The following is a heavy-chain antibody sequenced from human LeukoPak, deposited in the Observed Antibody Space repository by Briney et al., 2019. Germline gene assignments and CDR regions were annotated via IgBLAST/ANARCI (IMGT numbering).Heavy chain of an antibody. Sequence: ASVKVSCKASGYTFITYYVHWVRQAPGQGLEWMGIINPSGGSTSYAQKFQGRVTMTRDTSTSTVYMELSSLRSEDTAVYYCASVHNYYGSGSYSYWGQGTLVTVSS. CDR3: ASVHNYYGSGSYSY. D-gene: IGHD3-10*01. CDR1: GYTFITYY. J-gene: IGHJ4*02. CDR2: INPSGGST. V-gene: IGHV1-46*01.